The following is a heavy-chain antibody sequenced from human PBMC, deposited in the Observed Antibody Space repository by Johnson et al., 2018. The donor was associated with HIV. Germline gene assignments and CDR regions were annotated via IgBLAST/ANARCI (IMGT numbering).Heavy chain of an antibody. CDR2: IYSGGST. CDR1: GFTVSSNY. D-gene: IGHD4-23*01. Sequence: VQLVESGGGLVQPGGSLRLSCAASGFTVSSNYMSWVRQAPGKGLEWVSVIYSGGSTYYVDSVKGRFTISRDNSKNTLYLQMKSLRAEDMAVYYCTRSSTVLTPHDIWGQGTMVTVSS. J-gene: IGHJ3*02. CDR3: TRSSTVLTPHDI. V-gene: IGHV3-66*02.